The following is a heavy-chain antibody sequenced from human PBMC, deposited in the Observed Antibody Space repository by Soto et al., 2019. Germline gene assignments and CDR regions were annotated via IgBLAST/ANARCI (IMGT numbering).Heavy chain of an antibody. V-gene: IGHV4-30-2*01. CDR2: IYHSGST. J-gene: IGHJ6*02. D-gene: IGHD3-10*01. CDR1: GGSISSGGYS. CDR3: VRGSLTVVRGCSPRGGMDV. Sequence: QLQLQESGSGLVKPSQTLSLTCAVSGGSISSGGYSWSWIRQPPGKGLERIGYIYHSGSTYYNPSFKCRVTISVDRSKNQFSVMRSSLTAADTAVYYCVRGSLTVVRGCSPRGGMDVWGQGTTVTV.